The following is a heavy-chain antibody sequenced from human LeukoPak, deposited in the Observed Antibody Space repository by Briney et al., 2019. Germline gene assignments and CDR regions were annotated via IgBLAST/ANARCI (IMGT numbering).Heavy chain of an antibody. J-gene: IGHJ5*02. V-gene: IGHV1-69*06. D-gene: IGHD7-27*01. Sequence: SVKVSCKASGGTFSSYAISWVRQAPGQGLEWMGGIIPIFGTANYAQKFQGRVTITADKSTSTAYMELSSLRSEDTAVYYCARSLTGGTNWFDPWGQGTLVTVSS. CDR3: ARSLTGGTNWFDP. CDR2: IIPIFGTA. CDR1: GGTFSSYA.